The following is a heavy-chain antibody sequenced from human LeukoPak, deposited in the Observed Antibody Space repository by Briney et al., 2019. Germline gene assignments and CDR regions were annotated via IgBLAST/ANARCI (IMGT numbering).Heavy chain of an antibody. D-gene: IGHD3-10*01. V-gene: IGHV4-38-2*02. CDR2: IYHSGST. J-gene: IGHJ4*02. CDR3: ASNYYGSGSSFDY. CDR1: GYSISSGYY. Sequence: SETLSLTCTVSGYSISSGYYWGWILQPPGKGLEWIGEIYHSGSTNYNPSLKSRVTISVDKSKNQFSLKLSSVTAADTAVYYCASNYYGSGSSFDYWGQGTLVTVSS.